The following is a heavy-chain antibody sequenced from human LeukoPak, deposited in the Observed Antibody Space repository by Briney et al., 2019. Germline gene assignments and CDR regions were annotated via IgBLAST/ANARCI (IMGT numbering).Heavy chain of an antibody. J-gene: IGHJ5*02. Sequence: GSPRLSCAASGFNLNSYMLNWVRQAPGKGLEWVSSISSTGSYIYYADSVKGRFTISRDNPGNVVYLQMDSLRAEDTAVYYCTRVAQSGPTGWFDPWGQGTLVTVTS. D-gene: IGHD1-1*01. CDR3: TRVAQSGPTGWFDP. V-gene: IGHV3-21*01. CDR2: ISSTGSYI. CDR1: GFNLNSYM.